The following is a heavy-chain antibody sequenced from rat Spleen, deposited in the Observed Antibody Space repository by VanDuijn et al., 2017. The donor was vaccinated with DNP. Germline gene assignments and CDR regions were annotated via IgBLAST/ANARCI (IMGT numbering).Heavy chain of an antibody. J-gene: IGHJ2*01. CDR1: GFTFSSFP. V-gene: IGHV5-46*01. D-gene: IGHD1-2*01. CDR3: TRDEEQDYFDY. Sequence: EVQLVESGGGLVQPGRSMKLSCAASGFTFSSFPMAWVRQAPTKGLEWVATISTSGGSTYYRDSVKGRFTISRDNAKSTLYLQMNSLRSEDTATYYCTRDEEQDYFDYWGQGVMVTVSS. CDR2: ISTSGGST.